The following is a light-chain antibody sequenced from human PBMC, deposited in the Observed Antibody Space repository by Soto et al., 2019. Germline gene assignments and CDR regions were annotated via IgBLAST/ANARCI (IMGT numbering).Light chain of an antibody. J-gene: IGLJ2*01. CDR3: SSYTSSSTYVV. CDR2: DVS. Sequence: QSALTQPASVSGSPGQSITISCTGTSSDVGGYNYVSWYQQHPGKAPKLMIYDVSNRPSGGSNRFSGYKSGNTASLTISGLQAEDEADYYCSSYTSSSTYVVFGGGTKLTVL. V-gene: IGLV2-14*01. CDR1: SSDVGGYNY.